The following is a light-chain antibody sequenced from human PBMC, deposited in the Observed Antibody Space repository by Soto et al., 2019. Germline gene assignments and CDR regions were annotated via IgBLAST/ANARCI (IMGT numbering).Light chain of an antibody. CDR2: EVR. Sequence: QSALTQPASVSGSPGQSITISCTATTSDVGGFDSVSWYQQHPGTAPRVIIYEVRNRPSGVSYRFSGSKSANTASLTISGLQADDEADYYCSSYTTSNTGLFGGGTKLTVL. V-gene: IGLV2-14*01. CDR3: SSYTTSNTGL. J-gene: IGLJ3*02. CDR1: TSDVGGFDS.